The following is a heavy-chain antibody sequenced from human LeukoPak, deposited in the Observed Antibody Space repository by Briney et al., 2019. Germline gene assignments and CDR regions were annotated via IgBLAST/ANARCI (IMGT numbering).Heavy chain of an antibody. CDR1: GFSFDDYG. D-gene: IGHD3-10*02. Sequence: GGSLRLSCAASGFSFDDYGMSWVRQAPGKGLEWLSGINWKTGATGYSDSVKGRFTISKDNTKNSLYLQMNSLRAEDTAVYYCAELGITMIGGVWGKGTTVTISS. V-gene: IGHV3-20*04. CDR3: AELGITMIGGV. CDR2: INWKTGAT. J-gene: IGHJ6*04.